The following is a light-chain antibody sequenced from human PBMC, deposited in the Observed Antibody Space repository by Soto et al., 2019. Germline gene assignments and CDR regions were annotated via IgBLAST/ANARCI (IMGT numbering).Light chain of an antibody. CDR2: GAS. Sequence: EIVMTQSPATLSMSPGERATLSCRASQSVSSNLAWFQQKPGQAPRLLIYGASTRATGIPARFSGSGSGTEFTLTISSLQSEDFAVYYCQQYSHWPRTFGQGTKVEIK. CDR1: QSVSSN. J-gene: IGKJ1*01. V-gene: IGKV3-15*01. CDR3: QQYSHWPRT.